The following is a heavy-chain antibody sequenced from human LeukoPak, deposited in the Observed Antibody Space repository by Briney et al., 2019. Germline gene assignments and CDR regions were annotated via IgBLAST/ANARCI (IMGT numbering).Heavy chain of an antibody. D-gene: IGHD2-8*01. V-gene: IGHV4-4*07. J-gene: IGHJ4*02. Sequence: SETLSLTCTVSGGSISSSYWSWIRQPAGKGLEWIGRIFTSGTTEYNPSLKSRVTMSLDTSKNQFSLKLTSVTAADTAVYYCAREGIVLGYWGQGILVSVSS. CDR2: IFTSGTT. CDR3: AREGIVLGY. CDR1: GGSISSSY.